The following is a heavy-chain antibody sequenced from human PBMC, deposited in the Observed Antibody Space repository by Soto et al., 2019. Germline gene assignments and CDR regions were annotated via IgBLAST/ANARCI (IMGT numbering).Heavy chain of an antibody. J-gene: IGHJ4*02. Sequence: DVQLLESGGSLVQPGGSLRLSCAASGFTFNAYSLRWVRQAPGKGLQWVSAISTTGGSTYYADSVKGRFTISRDNSQNTLSLQMNSLRAEDTAVYYCARPDGATYNFRYWGQGTLVTVSS. D-gene: IGHD1-1*01. CDR3: ARPDGATYNFRY. CDR2: ISTTGGST. V-gene: IGHV3-23*01. CDR1: GFTFNAYS.